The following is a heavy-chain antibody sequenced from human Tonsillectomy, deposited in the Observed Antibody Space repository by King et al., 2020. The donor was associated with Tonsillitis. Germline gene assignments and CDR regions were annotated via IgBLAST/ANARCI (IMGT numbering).Heavy chain of an antibody. J-gene: IGHJ4*02. D-gene: IGHD5-12*01. CDR3: ARVKGGFPFLGFFES. Sequence: QLVQSGAEVKKPGASVKVSCKTSGYAFTDYYIHWVRQAPGQGLEWMGWINPNSGGTKYGQKFQGRVTLTRDTSISTAYMELSRLSSDDTAVYFCARVKGGFPFLGFFESWGQGTLVTVSS. CDR2: INPNSGGT. V-gene: IGHV1-2*02. CDR1: GYAFTDYY.